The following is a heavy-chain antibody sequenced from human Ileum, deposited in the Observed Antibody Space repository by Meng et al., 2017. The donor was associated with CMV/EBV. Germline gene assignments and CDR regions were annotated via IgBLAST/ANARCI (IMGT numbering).Heavy chain of an antibody. J-gene: IGHJ4*02. D-gene: IGHD5-24*01. CDR2: IYTGGDT. V-gene: IGHV3-53*01. CDR1: GFSVSSTF. CDR3: AKSNGYTATN. Sequence: EVQVPDSGGGLIQPGGSLRLSCAAFGFSVSSTFMSWFRQAPGKGLEWVSIIYTGGDTKYADSVKGRFSISRDSAENTVFLQMNSLRVEDTAVYYCAKSNGYTATNWGQGSLVTVSS.